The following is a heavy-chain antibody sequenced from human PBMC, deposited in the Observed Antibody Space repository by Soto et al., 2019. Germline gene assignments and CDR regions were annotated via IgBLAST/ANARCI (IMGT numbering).Heavy chain of an antibody. CDR3: ARSRSVPRDMYYGSWSSLDY. J-gene: IGHJ4*02. CDR2: IVPMYGTS. V-gene: IGHV1-69*06. CDR1: GGTLNSYG. Sequence: QVQLVQSGAEVKKPGSSVKVSCKASGGTLNSYGITWVRQVPGQGLEWLAGIVPMYGTSKYGRKLPDRRRIAVDKGTETAYLDLTSLRAEDTAVYYCARSRSVPRDMYYGSWSSLDYWGQGTLVTVSS. D-gene: IGHD3-10*01.